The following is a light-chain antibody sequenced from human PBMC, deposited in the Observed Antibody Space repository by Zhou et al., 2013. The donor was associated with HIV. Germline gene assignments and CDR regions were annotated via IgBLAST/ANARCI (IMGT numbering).Light chain of an antibody. J-gene: IGKJ5*01. CDR1: QSVSSN. V-gene: IGKV3-20*01. CDR3: QHYDRSPPIT. CDR2: DAS. Sequence: EIVLTQSPGTLSLSPGERATLSCWASQSVSSNLAWYQQKPGQAPRLLVFDASNRATGIPAKFSGSGSGTDFTLTISRLEPEDFAVYYCQHYDRSPPITFGQGTRLDIK.